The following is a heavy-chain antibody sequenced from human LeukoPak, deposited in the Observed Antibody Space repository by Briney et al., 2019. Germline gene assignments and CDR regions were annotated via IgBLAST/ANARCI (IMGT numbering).Heavy chain of an antibody. V-gene: IGHV3-23*01. J-gene: IGHJ4*02. CDR2: ISATGGGA. CDR1: GFTFKNFA. Sequence: GGSLRLSCAASGFTFKNFAMTWVRQAPGKGLEWVSTISATGGGAYYADSVKGRFTISRDNSKDTLSLQMNTLRAEDTAVYYCAKDVRRAEYCSGTTCYTSSFDYWGQGTLVTVSS. D-gene: IGHD2-2*02. CDR3: AKDVRRAEYCSGTTCYTSSFDY.